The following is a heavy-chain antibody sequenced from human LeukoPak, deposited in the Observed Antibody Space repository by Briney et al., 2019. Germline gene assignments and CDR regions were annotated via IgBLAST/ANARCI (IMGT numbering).Heavy chain of an antibody. CDR2: IYYSGST. J-gene: IGHJ4*02. Sequence: SETLSLTCTVSGGSISSYYWSWIRQPPGKGLEWIGYIYYSGSTNYNPSLKSRVTISVDTSKNQFSLKLSSVTAADTAVYYCARDTMVRGVNHFDYWGQGTLVTVSS. V-gene: IGHV4-59*12. D-gene: IGHD3-10*01. CDR1: GGSISSYY. CDR3: ARDTMVRGVNHFDY.